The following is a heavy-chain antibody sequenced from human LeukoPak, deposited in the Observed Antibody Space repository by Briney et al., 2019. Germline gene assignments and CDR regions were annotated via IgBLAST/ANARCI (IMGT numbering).Heavy chain of an antibody. V-gene: IGHV3-23*01. CDR2: IIGSGFST. J-gene: IGHJ4*02. CDR1: GFTFSNYG. CDR3: ARRDTSGHYYFDY. D-gene: IGHD3-22*01. Sequence: TGGSLRLSCAASGFTFSNYGMSWVRQAPGKGLEWVSSIIGSGFSTFYADSVKGRFTISRDNSKNTLYLQMNSLRAEDTAVYYCARRDTSGHYYFDYWGQGTLVTVSS.